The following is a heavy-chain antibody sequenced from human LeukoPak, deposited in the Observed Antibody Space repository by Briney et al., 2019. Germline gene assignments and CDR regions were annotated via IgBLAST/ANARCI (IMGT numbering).Heavy chain of an antibody. CDR2: ISGSGGST. V-gene: IGHV3-23*01. J-gene: IGHJ6*03. Sequence: PGGSLRLSCAASGFTFSSYAMSWVRQAPGKGLEWVSAISGSGGSTYYADSVKGRFTISRDNSKNTLYLQMNSLRAEDTAVYYCAKGGTAAGTEPFPYYYYYYMDVWGKGTTVTVSS. D-gene: IGHD6-13*01. CDR1: GFTFSSYA. CDR3: AKGGTAAGTEPFPYYYYYYMDV.